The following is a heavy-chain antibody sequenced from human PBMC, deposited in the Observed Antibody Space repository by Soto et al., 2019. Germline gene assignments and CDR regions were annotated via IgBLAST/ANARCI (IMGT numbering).Heavy chain of an antibody. V-gene: IGHV4-61*01. Sequence: QVQLQESGPGLVKPSETLSLTCTVSGGSVSSGSYYWSWIRQPPGKGLEWIGYIYYSGSTNYNPPLKSRVTISVDTSKNQFSLKLSSVTAADTAVYYCARDRSGYYRGYSWFDPWGQGTLVTVSS. CDR2: IYYSGST. D-gene: IGHD3-22*01. CDR3: ARDRSGYYRGYSWFDP. J-gene: IGHJ5*02. CDR1: GGSVSSGSYY.